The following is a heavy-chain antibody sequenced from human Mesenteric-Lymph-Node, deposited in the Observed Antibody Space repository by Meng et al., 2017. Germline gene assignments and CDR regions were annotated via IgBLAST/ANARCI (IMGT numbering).Heavy chain of an antibody. CDR1: GAYLISRCW. Sequence: QVQRRGPGPGLVRPSGTRPLTSSVSGAYLISRCWWSWVRQRPGKGLEWIGESYHSGSTNYNPSLKSRVTISVAESKNQFSLRLSSVTAADTAVYYCARVGAYCGGDCYHPRWGQGTLVTVSS. V-gene: IGHV4-4*02. D-gene: IGHD2-21*02. J-gene: IGHJ4*02. CDR2: SYHSGST. CDR3: ARVGAYCGGDCYHPR.